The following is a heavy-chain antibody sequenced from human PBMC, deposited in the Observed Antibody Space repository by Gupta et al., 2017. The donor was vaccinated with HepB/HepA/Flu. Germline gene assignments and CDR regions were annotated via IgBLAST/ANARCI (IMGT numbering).Heavy chain of an antibody. CDR3: ARDREGGLLWFGEIDY. CDR2: INPNSGGT. Sequence: QVQLVQSGAEVKKPGASVKVSGKASGYTFTGYYMHWVRQAPGQGLEWMGWINPNSGGTNYAQKFQGRVTMTRDTSISTAYMELSRLRSDDTAVYYCARDREGGLLWFGEIDYWGQGTLVTVSS. J-gene: IGHJ4*02. CDR1: GYTFTGYY. V-gene: IGHV1-2*02. D-gene: IGHD3-10*01.